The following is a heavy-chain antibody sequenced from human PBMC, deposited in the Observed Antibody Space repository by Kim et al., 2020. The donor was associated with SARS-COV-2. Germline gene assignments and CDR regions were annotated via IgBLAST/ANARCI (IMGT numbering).Heavy chain of an antibody. CDR3: ARDGEYFYGSGTTTPDY. Sequence: ASVKVSCKASGYTFTRYAMHWVRQAPGQRLEWMGWINAGNGDTKYSQNFQGRLSISRDTSASTAYMELSSLRSEDTAVFYCARDGEYFYGSGTTTPDYWGQGTLVAVSS. J-gene: IGHJ4*02. D-gene: IGHD3-10*01. CDR1: GYTFTRYA. CDR2: INAGNGDT. V-gene: IGHV1-3*01.